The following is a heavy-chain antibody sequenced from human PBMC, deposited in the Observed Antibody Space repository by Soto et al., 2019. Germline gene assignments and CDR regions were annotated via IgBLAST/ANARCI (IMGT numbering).Heavy chain of an antibody. Sequence: LILSFAASGFTFSSYEMNWVRQAPGKGLEWVSYISSSGSTIYYADSVKGRFTISRDNAKNSLYLQMNSLRAEDTAVYYCARAMKHSGSKACGYWGQGTMVSVSS. CDR1: GFTFSSYE. D-gene: IGHD3-22*01. V-gene: IGHV3-48*03. J-gene: IGHJ4*02. CDR2: ISSSGSTI. CDR3: ARAMKHSGSKACGY.